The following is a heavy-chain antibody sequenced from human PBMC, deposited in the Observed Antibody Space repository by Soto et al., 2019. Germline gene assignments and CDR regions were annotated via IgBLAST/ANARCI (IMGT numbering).Heavy chain of an antibody. CDR3: ARSLRFLEWLSDY. J-gene: IGHJ4*02. V-gene: IGHV1-69*13. CDR1: GGTFSSYA. CDR2: IIPIFGTA. D-gene: IGHD3-3*01. Sequence: SVKVSCKASGGTFSSYAISWVRQAPGQGLEWMGGIIPIFGTANYAQKFQGRVTITADESTSTAYMELSSLRSEDTAVYYCARSLRFLEWLSDYWGQGTLVTVS.